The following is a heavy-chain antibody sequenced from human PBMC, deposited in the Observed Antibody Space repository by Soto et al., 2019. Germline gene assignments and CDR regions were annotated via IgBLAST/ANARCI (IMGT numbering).Heavy chain of an antibody. D-gene: IGHD3-22*01. J-gene: IGHJ4*02. CDR1: GGSISSYY. V-gene: IGHV4-59*01. Sequence: ETLSLTCTVSGGSISSYYWIWVRQAPGKGLEWIVYIYYSGSTNYNPSLKSRVTISVDTSKNQFSLKLSSVTAADTAVYYCASSYYYDSSGYFPFDYWGQGTLVTVSS. CDR3: ASSYYYDSSGYFPFDY. CDR2: IYYSGST.